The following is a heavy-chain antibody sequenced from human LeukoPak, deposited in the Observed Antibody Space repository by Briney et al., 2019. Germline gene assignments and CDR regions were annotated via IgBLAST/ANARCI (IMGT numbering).Heavy chain of an antibody. Sequence: EXLSLTXXVYGGSXSGYYWSWIRQPPGKGLEWIGEINHSGSTNYNPSLKSRVTISVDTSKNQFSLKLSSVTAADTAVYYCARGVGRITMIVDTGGFVDYWGQGTLVTVSS. CDR3: ARGVGRITMIVDTGGFVDY. D-gene: IGHD3-22*01. CDR2: INHSGST. J-gene: IGHJ4*02. V-gene: IGHV4-34*01. CDR1: GGSXSGYY.